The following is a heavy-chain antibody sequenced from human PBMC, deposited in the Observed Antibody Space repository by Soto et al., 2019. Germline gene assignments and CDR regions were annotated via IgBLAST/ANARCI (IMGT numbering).Heavy chain of an antibody. D-gene: IGHD3-16*01. Sequence: QVQLVQSGPEVKKPGASVKVSCTASGYPYTKYGITWVRQAPGQGLEWMGWISGYNGNTNYAQNMQGRVTLTTATSMRTAYIELRSRSPDDTGIYYCARVAGLIPFCYGMDAWGQGTTVIVSS. CDR1: GYPYTKYG. CDR2: ISGYNGNT. V-gene: IGHV1-18*01. J-gene: IGHJ6*02. CDR3: ARVAGLIPFCYGMDA.